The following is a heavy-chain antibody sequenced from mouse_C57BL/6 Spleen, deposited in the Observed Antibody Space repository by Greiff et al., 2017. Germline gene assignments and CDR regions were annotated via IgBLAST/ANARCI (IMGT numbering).Heavy chain of an antibody. CDR2: FHPYNDDT. D-gene: IGHD1-1*01. Sequence: VKLVESGAELVKPGASVKMSCKASGYTFTTYPIEWMKQNHGKSLEWIGNFHPYNDDTKFNEKFKGKATLTVEKSSSTVYLELSRLTSDDSAVYYCARPSYYGSSYDYAMDYWGQGTSVTVSS. CDR3: ARPSYYGSSYDYAMDY. J-gene: IGHJ4*01. CDR1: GYTFTTYP. V-gene: IGHV1-47*01.